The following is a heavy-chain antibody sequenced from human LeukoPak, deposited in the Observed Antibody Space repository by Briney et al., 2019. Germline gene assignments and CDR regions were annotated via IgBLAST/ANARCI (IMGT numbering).Heavy chain of an antibody. D-gene: IGHD2-2*01. J-gene: IGHJ4*02. CDR2: ISAYNGNT. CDR3: ASHCSSTSCYDN. V-gene: IGHV1-18*01. Sequence: ASVKVSCKASGYTFTSYGISWVRQAPGQGLEWMGWISAYNGNTNYAQKLQGRVTMTTDTSTSTAYMELRSLRFDDTAVYYCASHCSSTSCYDNWGQGTLVTVSS. CDR1: GYTFTSYG.